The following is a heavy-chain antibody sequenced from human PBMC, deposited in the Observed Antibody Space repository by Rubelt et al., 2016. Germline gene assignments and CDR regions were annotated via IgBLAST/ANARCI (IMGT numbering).Heavy chain of an antibody. J-gene: IGHJ4*02. D-gene: IGHD3-22*01. Sequence: PGEGLEWIGIMSYSGNTNYNPSLKSRVTMSVDTSKNQFSLRLSSVTAADTAVYYCARASGGDSSGYLFDYWGQGTLVTVSS. V-gene: IGHV4-59*01. CDR2: MSYSGNT. CDR3: ARASGGDSSGYLFDY.